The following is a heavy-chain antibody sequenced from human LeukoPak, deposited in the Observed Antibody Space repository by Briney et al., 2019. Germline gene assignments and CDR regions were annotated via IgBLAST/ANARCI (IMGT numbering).Heavy chain of an antibody. CDR3: ARDLGAKFDP. D-gene: IGHD1-26*01. CDR2: IYYSGST. Sequence: SETLYLTCTVSGGSISSYYWSWIRQPPGKGLEWIGHIYYSGSTNYNPSLKSRVTISVDTSKNQFSLKLSSVTVADTAVYYCARDLGAKFDPWGQGTLVTVSS. V-gene: IGHV4-59*01. CDR1: GGSISSYY. J-gene: IGHJ5*02.